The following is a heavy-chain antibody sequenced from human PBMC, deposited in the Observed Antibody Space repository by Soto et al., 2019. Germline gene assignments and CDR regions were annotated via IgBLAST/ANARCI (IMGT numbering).Heavy chain of an antibody. CDR2: ISYDGSNK. Sequence: QVQLVESGGGVVQPGRSLRLSCAASGFTFSSYAMHWVRQAPGKGLEWVAVISYDGSNKYYADSVKGRFTISRDNSKNTLYLQMNSLRAEDTAVYYCAREETYYYGSGSYSDYFDYWGQGTLVTVSS. J-gene: IGHJ4*02. V-gene: IGHV3-30-3*01. CDR3: AREETYYYGSGSYSDYFDY. CDR1: GFTFSSYA. D-gene: IGHD3-10*01.